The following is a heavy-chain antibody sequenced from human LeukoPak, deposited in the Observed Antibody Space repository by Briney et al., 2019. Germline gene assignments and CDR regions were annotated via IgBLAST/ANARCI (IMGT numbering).Heavy chain of an antibody. CDR2: ISYDGSNK. D-gene: IGHD3-9*01. Sequence: GGSLRLSCAASGFTFSSYGMHWVRQAPGKGLEWVAVISYDGSNKYYADSVKGRFTISRDNSKNTLYLQMNSLRAEDTAVYYCAKEGALRYFDWLAVYWGQGTLVTVSS. CDR1: GFTFSSYG. J-gene: IGHJ4*02. V-gene: IGHV3-30*18. CDR3: AKEGALRYFDWLAVY.